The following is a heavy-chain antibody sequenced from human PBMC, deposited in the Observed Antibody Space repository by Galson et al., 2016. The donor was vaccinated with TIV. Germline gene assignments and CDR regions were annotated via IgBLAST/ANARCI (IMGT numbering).Heavy chain of an antibody. CDR1: GFTFASYG. CDR2: MWYDGSDK. J-gene: IGHJ4*02. D-gene: IGHD6-19*01. Sequence: SLRLSCAASGFTFASYGMHWVRQAPGKGLEWVTLMWYDGSDKYYADSVKGRLTIYRDKSKNTLYLQMNSLRAEDTATYYCGRAFYNNGWVIEYCGQGTLVTVSS. V-gene: IGHV3-33*01. CDR3: GRAFYNNGWVIEY.